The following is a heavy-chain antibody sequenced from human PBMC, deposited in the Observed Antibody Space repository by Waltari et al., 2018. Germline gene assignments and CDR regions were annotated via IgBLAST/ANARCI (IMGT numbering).Heavy chain of an antibody. Sequence: EVLLVESGGGLFQPGGSLSLSCAASGFTFNTYWLHWVLRAPGKGLVWVERIRGDGSATDYAGSGKGRFTISRDNGKKTVYLQMHSLRAEDTAVYYCTRPGILSGHNYGLDVWGQGATVTVSS. CDR3: TRPGILSGHNYGLDV. V-gene: IGHV3-74*01. J-gene: IGHJ6*02. CDR1: GFTFNTYW. CDR2: IRGDGSAT. D-gene: IGHD3-9*01.